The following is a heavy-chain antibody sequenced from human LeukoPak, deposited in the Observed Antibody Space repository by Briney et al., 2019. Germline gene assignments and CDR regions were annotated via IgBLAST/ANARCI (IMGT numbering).Heavy chain of an antibody. J-gene: IGHJ4*02. Sequence: ASVKVSCKASGYSFTTYGISWVRQAPGQGLEWMGWISGYSGNTNYAPKLQGRVTMTTDTSTSTAYMELRSLTSADTGTYYCARVGATYGDPLEYYYWGQGTLVTVSS. CDR3: ARVGATYGDPLEYYY. V-gene: IGHV1-18*01. CDR2: ISGYSGNT. CDR1: GYSFTTYG. D-gene: IGHD1-26*01.